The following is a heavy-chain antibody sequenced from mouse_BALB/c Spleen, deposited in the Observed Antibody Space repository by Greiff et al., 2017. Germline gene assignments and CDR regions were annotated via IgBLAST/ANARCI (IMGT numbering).Heavy chain of an antibody. CDR1: GFTFSSYA. J-gene: IGHJ4*01. CDR3: ARDGYDVEAMDY. D-gene: IGHD2-2*01. Sequence: EVKLMESGGGLVKPGGSLKLSCAASGFTFSSYAMSWVRQTPEKRLEWVASISSGGSTYYPDSVKGRFTISRDNARNILYLQMSSLRSEDTAMYYCARDGYDVEAMDYWGQGTSVTVSS. V-gene: IGHV5-6-5*01. CDR2: ISSGGST.